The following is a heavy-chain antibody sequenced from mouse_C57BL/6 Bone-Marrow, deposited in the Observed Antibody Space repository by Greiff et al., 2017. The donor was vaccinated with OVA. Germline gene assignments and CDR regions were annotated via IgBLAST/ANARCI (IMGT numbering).Heavy chain of an antibody. Sequence: VQLQQSGAELVRPGASVKLSCTASGFHINDYYMHWVKQRPEQGLEWIGRIDPEDGDTEYAPKFQGKATMTADTSSNPAYLQLSSLTSEDTAVYYCTSGGFHHWGQGTLVTVSA. CDR3: TSGGFHH. V-gene: IGHV14-1*01. CDR2: IDPEDGDT. J-gene: IGHJ3*01. D-gene: IGHD1-1*02. CDR1: GFHINDYY.